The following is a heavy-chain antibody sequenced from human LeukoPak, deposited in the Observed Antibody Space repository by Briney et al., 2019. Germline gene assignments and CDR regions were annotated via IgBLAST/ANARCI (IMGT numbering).Heavy chain of an antibody. V-gene: IGHV3-48*03. CDR1: AFTLSSYE. Sequence: GGSLRLSCAASAFTLSSYEMNWVRQAPGEGLEGGSYISSSGSTIYYADSVKGRFTISRDNAKNSLYLQMNSLRVEDTAVYYCARDVRYCSGGSCYSGDYWGQGTLVTVSS. CDR2: ISSSGSTI. J-gene: IGHJ4*02. CDR3: ARDVRYCSGGSCYSGDY. D-gene: IGHD2-15*01.